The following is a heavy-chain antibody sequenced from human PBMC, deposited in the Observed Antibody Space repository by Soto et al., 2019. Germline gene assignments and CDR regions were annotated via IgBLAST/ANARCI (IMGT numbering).Heavy chain of an antibody. CDR1: GFTFSNAW. CDR3: TTQGLTAYCGGDCLLWGMDV. D-gene: IGHD2-21*02. CDR2: IKSKTDGGTT. J-gene: IGHJ6*02. Sequence: GGSLRLSCAASGFTFSNAWMSWVRQAPGKGLEWVGRIKSKTDGGTTDYAAPVKGRFTISRDDSKNTLYLQMNSLKTEDTAVYYCTTQGLTAYCGGDCLLWGMDVWGQGTTVTAP. V-gene: IGHV3-15*01.